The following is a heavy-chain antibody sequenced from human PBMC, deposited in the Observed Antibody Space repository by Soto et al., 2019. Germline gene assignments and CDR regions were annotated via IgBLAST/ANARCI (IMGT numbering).Heavy chain of an antibody. D-gene: IGHD2-2*01. V-gene: IGHV1-18*01. Sequence: ASVKVSCKTSGYMFTTYGINWVRQAPGQGLEWMGWISAYNGKTKYAQKFQGRVSLTTDTSTSTAYMELRSLRADDTAVYYCALPMAGTSFFDYWGQGALVTVSS. CDR1: GYMFTTYG. CDR2: ISAYNGKT. J-gene: IGHJ4*02. CDR3: ALPMAGTSFFDY.